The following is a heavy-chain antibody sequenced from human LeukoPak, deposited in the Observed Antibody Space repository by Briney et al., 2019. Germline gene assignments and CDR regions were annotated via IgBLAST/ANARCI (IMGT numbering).Heavy chain of an antibody. Sequence: GSLRLSCAASGFTFSSYAMSWIRQPPGKGLEWIGEINHSGSTNYNPSLKSRVTISVDTSKNQFSLKLSSVTAADTAVYYCARVESSSWYSDYWGQGTLVTVSS. CDR1: GFTFSSYA. V-gene: IGHV4-34*01. CDR2: INHSGST. D-gene: IGHD6-13*01. CDR3: ARVESSSWYSDY. J-gene: IGHJ4*02.